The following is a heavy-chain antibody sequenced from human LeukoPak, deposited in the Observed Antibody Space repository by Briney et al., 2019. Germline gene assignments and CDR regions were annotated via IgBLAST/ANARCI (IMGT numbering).Heavy chain of an antibody. J-gene: IGHJ4*02. D-gene: IGHD3-10*01. CDR2: IYSGGST. V-gene: IGHV3-66*01. CDR1: GFTVSSNY. Sequence: GGSLRLSCAASGFTVSSNYMSWVRQAPGKGLEWVSVIYSGGSTYYADSVKGRFTISRDNSRNTLYLQMNSLRAEDTAVYYCAREYRGEYYFAYWGQGTLVTVSS. CDR3: AREYRGEYYFAY.